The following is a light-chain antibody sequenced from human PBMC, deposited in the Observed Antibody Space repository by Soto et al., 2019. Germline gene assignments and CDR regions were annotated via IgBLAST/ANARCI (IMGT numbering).Light chain of an antibody. CDR1: QSVASND. Sequence: EITLTQSPGTLSLSPGESATLSCKASQSVASNDLAWYQQKPGQAPRLLFYGTFNRATGIPDRFCGSGSGTDFTLNISRLEAGDSAVYSCQQYGTSPWTFGKGTKVEI. CDR2: GTF. J-gene: IGKJ1*01. CDR3: QQYGTSPWT. V-gene: IGKV3-20*01.